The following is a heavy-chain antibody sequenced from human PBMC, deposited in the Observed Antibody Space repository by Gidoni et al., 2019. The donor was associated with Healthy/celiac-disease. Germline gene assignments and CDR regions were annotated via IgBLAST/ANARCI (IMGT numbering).Heavy chain of an antibody. D-gene: IGHD1-26*01. Sequence: QVQLVGAGGGVVQPGRSLRLSCAAFGFSFSSYSMHWVRQAPGKGLGWVQVISYDGSNKYYADSVKGRFTIPRDNSKNTLYLQMNSLRAEDTAVYYCAREFVGAITYGMDVWGQGTTVTVSS. CDR3: AREFVGAITYGMDV. CDR1: GFSFSSYS. V-gene: IGHV3-30-3*01. CDR2: ISYDGSNK. J-gene: IGHJ6*02.